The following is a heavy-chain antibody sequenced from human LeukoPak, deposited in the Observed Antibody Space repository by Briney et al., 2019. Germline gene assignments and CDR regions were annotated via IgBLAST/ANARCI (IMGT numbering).Heavy chain of an antibody. J-gene: IGHJ4*02. Sequence: KASETLSLTCTVSGGSISSYYWSWIRQPPGKGLEWIGYIYYSGSTNYNPSLKSRVTISVDTSKNQFSLKLSSVTAADTAVYYCARGFGGYAFDYWGQGTLVTVSS. CDR3: ARGFGGYAFDY. CDR1: GGSISSYY. CDR2: IYYSGST. D-gene: IGHD3-10*01. V-gene: IGHV4-59*08.